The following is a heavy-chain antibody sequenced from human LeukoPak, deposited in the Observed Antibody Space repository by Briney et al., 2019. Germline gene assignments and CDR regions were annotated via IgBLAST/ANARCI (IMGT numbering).Heavy chain of an antibody. CDR3: ARELERLGPFDY. CDR1: GFTFGSYE. Sequence: GGSLRLSCAASGFTFGSYEMNWVRQAPGKGLEWVSYISSSGSTIYYADSVKGRFTISRDNAKNSLYLQMNSLRAEDTAVYYCARELERLGPFDYWGQGTLVTVSS. CDR2: ISSSGSTI. V-gene: IGHV3-48*03. D-gene: IGHD1-1*01. J-gene: IGHJ4*02.